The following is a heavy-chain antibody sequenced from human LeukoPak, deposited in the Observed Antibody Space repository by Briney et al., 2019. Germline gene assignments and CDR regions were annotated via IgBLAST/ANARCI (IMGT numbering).Heavy chain of an antibody. Sequence: SETLSLTCTVSGGSISSSSYYWGWIRQPPGKGLEWIGSIYYSGSTYYNPSLKSRVTISVDTSKNQFSLKLSSVTAADTAVYYCARDRYRQLVRFFDYWGQGTLVTVSS. D-gene: IGHD6-6*01. CDR1: GGSISSSSYY. CDR2: IYYSGST. J-gene: IGHJ4*02. V-gene: IGHV4-39*07. CDR3: ARDRYRQLVRFFDY.